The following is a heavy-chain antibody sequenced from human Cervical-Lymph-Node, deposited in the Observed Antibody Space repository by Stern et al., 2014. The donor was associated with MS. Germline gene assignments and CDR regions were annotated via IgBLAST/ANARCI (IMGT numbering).Heavy chain of an antibody. CDR3: ARGLLGSENAVDI. CDR2: VSAYNGTT. CDR1: GYTFTSYG. Sequence: VQLVQSGAEVKKPGASVKVSCKASGYTFTSYGISLVRKAPGQGLAWMGWVSAYNGTTNYAQKIQGRVTMTTDTSTSTAYMELRSLRSDDTAVYYCARGLLGSENAVDIWGQGTMVTVSS. J-gene: IGHJ3*02. D-gene: IGHD2-15*01. V-gene: IGHV1-18*01.